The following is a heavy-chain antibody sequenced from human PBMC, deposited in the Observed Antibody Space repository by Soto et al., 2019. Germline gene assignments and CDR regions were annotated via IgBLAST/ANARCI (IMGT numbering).Heavy chain of an antibody. CDR2: IIPIFGTA. V-gene: IGHV1-69*13. Sequence: GASVKVSCKASGGTFSSYAISWVRQAPGQGLEWMGGIIPIFGTANYAQKFQGRVTITADESTSTAYMELSSLRSEDTAVYYCARGRATAVTNWSDPWGQGTLVTVSS. J-gene: IGHJ5*02. D-gene: IGHD1-26*01. CDR3: ARGRATAVTNWSDP. CDR1: GGTFSSYA.